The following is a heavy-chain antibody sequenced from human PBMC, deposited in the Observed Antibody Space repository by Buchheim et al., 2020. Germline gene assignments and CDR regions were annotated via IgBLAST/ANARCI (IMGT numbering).Heavy chain of an antibody. CDR2: INPNSGGT. CDR3: ARGDGTYYYDSSGYSTFDY. J-gene: IGHJ4*02. CDR1: GYTFTGYY. D-gene: IGHD3-22*01. Sequence: QVQLVQSGAEVKKPGASVKVSCKASGYTFTGYYMHWVRQAPGQGLEWMGWINPNSGGTNYAQKFQGWVTMTRDTSLRTAYMELSRLRSDDTAVYYCARGDGTYYYDSSGYSTFDYWGQGTL. V-gene: IGHV1-2*04.